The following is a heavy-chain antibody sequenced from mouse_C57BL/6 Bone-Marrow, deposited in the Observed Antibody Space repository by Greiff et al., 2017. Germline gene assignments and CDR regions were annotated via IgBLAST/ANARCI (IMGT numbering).Heavy chain of an antibody. D-gene: IGHD2-3*01. Sequence: QVQLQQPGAELVMPGASVKLSCKASGYPFTSYWMHWVKQRPGQGLEWIGEIDPSDSYTNYNQKFKGKSTLTVDKSSSTAYMQLSSLPSEDSAVYYCAREDDGYYPDYWGQGTTLTVSS. V-gene: IGHV1-69*01. CDR3: AREDDGYYPDY. CDR1: GYPFTSYW. CDR2: IDPSDSYT. J-gene: IGHJ2*01.